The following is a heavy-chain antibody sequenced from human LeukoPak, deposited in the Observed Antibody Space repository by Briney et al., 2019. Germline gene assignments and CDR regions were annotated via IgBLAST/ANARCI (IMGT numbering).Heavy chain of an antibody. CDR3: ARDLSSPGPHSPHSMTLDY. Sequence: GGSLRLSCAASGFTFSSYGMHWVRQAPGKGLEWVAVIWYDGSNKYYADSVNGRFTISRDNSKNTLYLQMNSLRAEDTAVYYCARDLSSPGPHSPHSMTLDYWGQGTLVTVSS. CDR2: IWYDGSNK. CDR1: GFTFSSYG. D-gene: IGHD2-15*01. V-gene: IGHV3-33*01. J-gene: IGHJ4*02.